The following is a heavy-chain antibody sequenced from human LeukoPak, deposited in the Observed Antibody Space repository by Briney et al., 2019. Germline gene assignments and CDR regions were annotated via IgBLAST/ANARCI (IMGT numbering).Heavy chain of an antibody. J-gene: IGHJ4*02. CDR1: GGSISSGDYY. CDR3: ARDRGYSYGPFDY. Sequence: QASQTLSLTRTVSGGSISSGDYYWSWIRQPPGKGLEWIGHIYYSGSTYYNPSLKSRVTISGDTSKNQFSLRLSSVTAADTAVYYCARDRGYSYGPFDYWGQGTLVTVSS. V-gene: IGHV4-30-4*01. D-gene: IGHD5-18*01. CDR2: IYYSGST.